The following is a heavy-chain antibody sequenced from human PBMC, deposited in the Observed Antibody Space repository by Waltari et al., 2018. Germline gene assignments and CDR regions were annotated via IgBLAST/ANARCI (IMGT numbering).Heavy chain of an antibody. J-gene: IGHJ1*01. CDR3: ARATGIAAAADQYFQH. V-gene: IGHV4-38-2*01. CDR1: GYSTRTDYY. Sequence: QLQLQESGPGLVKPSETLSLTCAFSGYSTRTDYYWVWIRPPPGKGREWIGNIHHSGGTYYNPSLKSRVTISVDTSKNQFSLKLSSVTAADTAVYYCARATGIAAAADQYFQHWGQGTLVTVSS. CDR2: IHHSGGT. D-gene: IGHD6-13*01.